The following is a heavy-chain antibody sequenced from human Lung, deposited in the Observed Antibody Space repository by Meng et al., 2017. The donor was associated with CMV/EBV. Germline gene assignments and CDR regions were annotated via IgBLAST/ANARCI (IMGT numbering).Heavy chain of an antibody. D-gene: IGHD6-19*01. V-gene: IGHV1-18*01. Sequence: QLVRVGAEVKRFGASVRVSCKASGYTFTHHGISWIRQAPGQGLEWMGWISCYNGDTNYAQKPQGRVTMTTDTSTNTAYMDLRGLRSDDTAVYYCARDPSNTSGRYAYFDYWGQGTLVTVSS. CDR2: ISCYNGDT. CDR1: GYTFTHHG. CDR3: ARDPSNTSGRYAYFDY. J-gene: IGHJ4*02.